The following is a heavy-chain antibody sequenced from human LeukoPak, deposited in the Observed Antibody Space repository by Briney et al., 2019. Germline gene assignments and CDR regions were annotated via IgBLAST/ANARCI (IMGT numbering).Heavy chain of an antibody. CDR2: ISGSGGST. J-gene: IGHJ4*02. Sequence: PGGSLRLSCAASGFTFSSYAMSWVRQAPGKGLEWVSAISGSGGSTYYADSVKGRFTISRDNSKNTLYLQMNSLRAEDTAVYYCAKQSGSTVIHRYDYWGQGTLVTVSS. V-gene: IGHV3-23*01. D-gene: IGHD2-21*01. CDR3: AKQSGSTVIHRYDY. CDR1: GFTFSSYA.